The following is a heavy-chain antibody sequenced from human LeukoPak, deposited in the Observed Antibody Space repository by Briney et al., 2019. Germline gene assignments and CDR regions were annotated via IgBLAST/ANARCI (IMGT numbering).Heavy chain of an antibody. CDR3: ARGASGPDY. D-gene: IGHD4/OR15-4a*01. Sequence: GGSLRLSCAASGFTFSGYAMNWVRQAPGKGLEWVSSINGGGNTFYADSVKGRFTISRDNSKNTLYLQMNSLRAEDTAVYYCARGASGPDYWGQGTLVTVSS. CDR2: INGGGNT. CDR1: GFTFSGYA. J-gene: IGHJ4*02. V-gene: IGHV3-66*02.